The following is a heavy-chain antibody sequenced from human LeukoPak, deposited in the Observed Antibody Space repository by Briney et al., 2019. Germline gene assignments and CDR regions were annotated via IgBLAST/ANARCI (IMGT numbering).Heavy chain of an antibody. CDR3: ARAPGDYYDPCYLDY. J-gene: IGHJ4*02. CDR2: IRSSSSYI. CDR1: GFTFSSYS. Sequence: GGSLRLSCAASGFTFSSYSMNWDRQAPGKGLEWVSSIRSSSSYIYYADSMKGRFTISRDNAKNSLYLQMNSLRAEDTAVYYCARAPGDYYDPCYLDYWGQGTLVTVSS. D-gene: IGHD3-22*01. V-gene: IGHV3-21*06.